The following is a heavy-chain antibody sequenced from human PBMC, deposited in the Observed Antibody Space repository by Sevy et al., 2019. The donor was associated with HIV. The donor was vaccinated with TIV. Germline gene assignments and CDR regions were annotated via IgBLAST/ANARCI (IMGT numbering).Heavy chain of an antibody. V-gene: IGHV1-2*02. CDR3: ARVVDYGSGTFKDY. D-gene: IGHD3-10*01. CDR1: GYTFTGYS. J-gene: IGHJ4*02. CDR2: INPNSGDT. Sequence: ASVKVSCKASGYTFTGYSIYWVRQAPGQGLEWMGWINPNSGDTNYAQKFQGRVTMTRDTSISTAYMELSRLRSDDTAMYYCARVVDYGSGTFKDYCGQGTLVTVSS.